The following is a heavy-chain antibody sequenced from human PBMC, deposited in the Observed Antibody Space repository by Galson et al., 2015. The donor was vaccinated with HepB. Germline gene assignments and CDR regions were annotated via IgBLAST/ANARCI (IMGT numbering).Heavy chain of an antibody. CDR3: ARNKQWLVPNYYYYYGMDV. Sequence: VKPTQTLTLTCTFSGFSLSTKGMCVSWIRQPPGKALEFLARIDWENNKYYSTSLKTRLTVSRDTSKNQVVLTMTNMDPVDTATYFCARNKQWLVPNYYYYYGMDVWGQGTTVTVSS. V-gene: IGHV2-70*11. D-gene: IGHD6-19*01. CDR2: IDWENNK. CDR1: GFSLSTKGMC. J-gene: IGHJ6*02.